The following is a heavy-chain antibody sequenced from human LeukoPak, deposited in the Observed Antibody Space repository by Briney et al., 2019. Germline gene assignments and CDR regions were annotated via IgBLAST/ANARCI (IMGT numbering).Heavy chain of an antibody. CDR3: ARVAWQLAWYFDL. Sequence: SETLSLTCTVSGGSISSSSYYWGWIRQPPGKGLEWIGSIYYSGSTYYNPSLKSRVTISVDTSKNQFSLKLSSVTAADTAVYYCARVAWQLAWYFDLWGRGTLVTVSS. V-gene: IGHV4-39*07. J-gene: IGHJ2*01. CDR2: IYYSGST. CDR1: GGSISSSSYY. D-gene: IGHD6-6*01.